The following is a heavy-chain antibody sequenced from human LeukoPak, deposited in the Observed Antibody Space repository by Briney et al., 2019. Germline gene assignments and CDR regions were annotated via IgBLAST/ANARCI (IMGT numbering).Heavy chain of an antibody. D-gene: IGHD2-2*02. CDR1: GGSISSYY. V-gene: IGHV4-4*07. CDR3: AREAVVPAAILGSFDP. CDR2: IYTSGST. J-gene: IGHJ5*02. Sequence: SSETLSLTCTVSGGSISSYYWSWIRQPAGKGLEWIGRIYTSGSTNYNPSLKSRVTMSVDTSKNQFSLKLSSVTAADTAVYYCAREAVVPAAILGSFDPWGQGTLVTVSS.